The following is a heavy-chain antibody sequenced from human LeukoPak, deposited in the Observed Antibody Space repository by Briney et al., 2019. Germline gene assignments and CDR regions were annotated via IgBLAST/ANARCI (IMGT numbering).Heavy chain of an antibody. CDR2: INPNSGGT. J-gene: IGHJ4*02. D-gene: IGHD3-10*01. CDR3: ASGDRVTMLRGGNIGYFDY. CDR1: GYTFSGYY. Sequence: ASVKVSCKASGYTFSGYYMHWVRQAPGQGLEWMGWINPNSGGTDYAQKFQGRVTMTRDTSISTAYMELSRLRSDDTAVYYCASGDRVTMLRGGNIGYFDYWGQGTRVTVSS. V-gene: IGHV1-2*02.